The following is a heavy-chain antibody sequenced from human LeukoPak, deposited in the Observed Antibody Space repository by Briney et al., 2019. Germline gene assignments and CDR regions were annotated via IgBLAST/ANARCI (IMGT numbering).Heavy chain of an antibody. D-gene: IGHD6-13*01. J-gene: IGHJ3*02. CDR1: GGSISSYY. Sequence: SETLSLTCTVSGGSISSYYWSWIRQPPGKGLEWIGYIYYSGSTNYNPSLKSRVTISVDTSKNQFSLKLSSVTAADTAVYYCARLYTHFGIAADIWGQGTMVTVSS. CDR3: ARLYTHFGIAADI. V-gene: IGHV4-59*01. CDR2: IYYSGST.